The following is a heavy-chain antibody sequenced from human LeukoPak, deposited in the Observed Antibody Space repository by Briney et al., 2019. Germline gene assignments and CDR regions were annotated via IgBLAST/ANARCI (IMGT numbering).Heavy chain of an antibody. J-gene: IGHJ4*02. CDR1: GDSISITSFY. CDR3: ARHPGGVQGVPYYFDY. D-gene: IGHD3-10*01. Sequence: SETLSLTCTVSGDSISITSFYWGWIRQPPGKGLEWVGSINYSGSTYYHPSLKTRLTISVSTSKNRFSLKLSSVTAADTAVYYFARHPGGVQGVPYYFDYWGQGTLVTVSS. V-gene: IGHV4-39*01. CDR2: INYSGST.